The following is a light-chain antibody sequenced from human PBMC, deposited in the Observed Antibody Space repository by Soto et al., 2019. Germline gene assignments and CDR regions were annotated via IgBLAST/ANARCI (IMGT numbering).Light chain of an antibody. CDR3: MQGLQSPWT. V-gene: IGKV2-28*01. Sequence: DIVMTQSPLSLPVTPGEPASISCRSSQSLLHRNGFNYLDWYLQKPGQSPQLLIYLGSNRASGVPDRFSGSGSGRDFTLKISRVEAEDVGVYYCMQGLQSPWTFGQGTKVEIK. J-gene: IGKJ1*01. CDR1: QSLLHRNGFNY. CDR2: LGS.